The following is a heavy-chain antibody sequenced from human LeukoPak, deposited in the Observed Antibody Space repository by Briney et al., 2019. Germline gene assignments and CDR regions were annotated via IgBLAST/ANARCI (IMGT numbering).Heavy chain of an antibody. Sequence: PGGSLRLSCAASGLTFSNAWMSWVRQAPGKGLEWVANIKEDDSEIYYVDSVKGRFTISRDNAKKSLYLHMSSLRVEDTAVYFCGRLRSLDQWGQGTLVTVSS. CDR1: GLTFSNAW. CDR3: GRLRSLDQ. V-gene: IGHV3-7*01. D-gene: IGHD5-24*01. J-gene: IGHJ4*02. CDR2: IKEDDSEI.